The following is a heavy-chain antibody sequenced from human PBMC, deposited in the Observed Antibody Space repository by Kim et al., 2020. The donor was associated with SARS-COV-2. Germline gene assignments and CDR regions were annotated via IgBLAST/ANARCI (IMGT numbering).Heavy chain of an antibody. D-gene: IGHD2-2*01. CDR2: ISYDGSNK. V-gene: IGHV3-30-3*01. CDR1: GFTFSSYA. CDR3: ARDGGIRCSSTSCYHYYYDMDV. J-gene: IGHJ6*02. Sequence: GGSLRLSCAASGFTFSSYAMHWVRQAPGKGLEWVAVISYDGSNKYYADSVKGRFTISRDNSKNTLYLQMNSLRAEDTAVYYCARDGGIRCSSTSCYHYYYDMDVWGQGTTVTVSS.